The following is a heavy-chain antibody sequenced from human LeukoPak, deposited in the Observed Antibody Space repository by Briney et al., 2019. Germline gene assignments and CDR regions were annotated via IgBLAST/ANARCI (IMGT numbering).Heavy chain of an antibody. CDR1: GFTFSNYL. D-gene: IGHD6-13*01. CDR3: AREDRFQRFSRFDS. J-gene: IGHJ4*02. Sequence: PGGSLRLSCAPPGFTFSNYLITGVRQAPGKGLEWVANINLDGSRKYFVDSVKGRFSISRDNAANSLFLQMDSLRAEDTAVYYCAREDRFQRFSRFDSGGQGTLVTVSS. V-gene: IGHV3-7*01. CDR2: INLDGSRK.